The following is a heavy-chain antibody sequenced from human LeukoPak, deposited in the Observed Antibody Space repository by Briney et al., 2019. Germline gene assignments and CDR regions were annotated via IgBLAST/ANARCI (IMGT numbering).Heavy chain of an antibody. V-gene: IGHV4-39*01. Sequence: SETLSLTCTVSGGSISSSSDYWGWIRQAPGKGLEWIGSIYYHENTCYNSSLKSRVTISVDTSKNQFSLKLNSVTAADTAVYFCARRAYSAAYWKHFDYWGQGTLVTVSS. CDR2: IYYHENT. D-gene: IGHD1-1*01. CDR1: GGSISSSSDY. J-gene: IGHJ4*02. CDR3: ARRAYSAAYWKHFDY.